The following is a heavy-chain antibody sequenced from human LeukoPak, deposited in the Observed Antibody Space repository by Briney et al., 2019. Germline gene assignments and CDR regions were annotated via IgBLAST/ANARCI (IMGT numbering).Heavy chain of an antibody. D-gene: IGHD6-19*01. Sequence: SETLSLTCTVSGGSISSYYWSWIRQPPPQGLEWIGYIYYSGSTHYNPSLKSRVTISVDTSKNQFSLKLSSVTAADTAVYYCARARGYSSGPLDYWGQGTLVTVSS. CDR3: ARARGYSSGPLDY. CDR1: GGSISSYY. V-gene: IGHV4-59*01. CDR2: IYYSGST. J-gene: IGHJ4*02.